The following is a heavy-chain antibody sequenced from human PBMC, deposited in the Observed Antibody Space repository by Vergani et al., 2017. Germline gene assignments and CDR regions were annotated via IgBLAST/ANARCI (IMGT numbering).Heavy chain of an antibody. CDR3: AKGALGVGWGYYYGMDV. Sequence: EVQLVESGGGLVQPGGSLRLSCAASGFTFSSYAMSWVRQAPGKGLEWVSAISGSGGSPYYADSVKGRFTISRDNSKNTLYLQMNSLRAEDTALYYCAKGALGVGWGYYYGMDVWGQGTTVTVSS. D-gene: IGHD3-16*01. V-gene: IGHV3-23*04. J-gene: IGHJ6*02. CDR1: GFTFSSYA. CDR2: ISGSGGSP.